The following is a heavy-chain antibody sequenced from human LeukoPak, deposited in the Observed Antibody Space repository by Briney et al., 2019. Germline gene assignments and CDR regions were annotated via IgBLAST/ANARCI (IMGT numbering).Heavy chain of an antibody. CDR3: ARGDARGRPGIAFDY. Sequence: SETLSLTCNVSGGSISNNYWSWIRQPPGKGLEWIGYFHDSESTNYNPSLKSRVSISVDTSKKQVSLKLSSVTAADTAVYYCARGDARGRPGIAFDYWGQGTLVTVSS. CDR2: FHDSEST. CDR1: GGSISNNY. D-gene: IGHD1-26*01. V-gene: IGHV4-59*01. J-gene: IGHJ4*02.